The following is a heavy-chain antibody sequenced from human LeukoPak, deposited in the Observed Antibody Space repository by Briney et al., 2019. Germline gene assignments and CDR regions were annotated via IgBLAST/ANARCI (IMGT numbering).Heavy chain of an antibody. Sequence: ASVKVSCKSSGYKLTSHGISWVRQAPGQGLEWMGWIGPYNGNTKYAQKFQGRVTMTRNTSISTAYMEMSSLRSEDTAVYYCARGWVDCSSTSCYANWFDPWGQGTLVTVSS. J-gene: IGHJ5*02. CDR1: GYKLTSHG. CDR3: ARGWVDCSSTSCYANWFDP. V-gene: IGHV1-8*01. D-gene: IGHD2-2*01. CDR2: IGPYNGNT.